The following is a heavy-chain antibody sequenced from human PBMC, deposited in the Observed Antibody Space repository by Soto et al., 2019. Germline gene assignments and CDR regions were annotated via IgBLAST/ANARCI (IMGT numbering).Heavy chain of an antibody. D-gene: IGHD3-10*01. CDR3: AKGGSSTMVRGEEFDY. CDR1: GFTFSSYG. J-gene: IGHJ4*02. Sequence: GGSLRLSCTSSGFTFSSYGIHWVRQAPGKGLEWVAVISYDGSNKYYADSVKGRFTISRDNSKNTLYLQMNSLRAEDTAVYYCAKGGSSTMVRGEEFDYWGQGT. CDR2: ISYDGSNK. V-gene: IGHV3-30*18.